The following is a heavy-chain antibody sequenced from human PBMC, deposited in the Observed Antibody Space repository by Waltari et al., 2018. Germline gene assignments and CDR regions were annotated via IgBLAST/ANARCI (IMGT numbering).Heavy chain of an antibody. CDR1: GSTFDDYG. CDR2: INWKGDKV. D-gene: IGHD3-22*01. CDR3: ARGGDSSWPR. Sequence: VESGGGVIRPGGSLRLSCEACGSTFDDYGMSWVRQGPGKGREWIAGINWKGDKVAYGDAVRGRFIISRDNAKNLLYLQMNTVGLDDTALYYCARGGDSSWPRWGQGTLVTVSA. V-gene: IGHV3-20*04. J-gene: IGHJ4*02.